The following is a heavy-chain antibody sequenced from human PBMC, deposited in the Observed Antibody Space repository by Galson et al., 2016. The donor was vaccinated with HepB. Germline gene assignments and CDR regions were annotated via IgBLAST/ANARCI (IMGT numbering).Heavy chain of an antibody. J-gene: IGHJ5*02. CDR1: GYSFATHW. V-gene: IGHV5-51*01. D-gene: IGHD3-3*01. Sequence: QSGAEVKKPGESLKISCKASGYSFATHWIGWVRQMPGKGLEWLGIIYPGDSDTRYSPSFRGQVTISADRSINTAYLQWSSLKASDTAMYYCVRDGAGKYDFWSGNPNNWFDPWGQGTLVTVSS. CDR2: IYPGDSDT. CDR3: VRDGAGKYDFWSGNPNNWFDP.